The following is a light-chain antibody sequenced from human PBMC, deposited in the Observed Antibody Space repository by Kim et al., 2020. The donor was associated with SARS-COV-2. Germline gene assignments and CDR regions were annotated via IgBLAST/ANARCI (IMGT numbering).Light chain of an antibody. V-gene: IGLV6-57*04. CDR1: SGSIASNY. Sequence: NFMLTQPHSVSESPGKTVTISCTRSSGSIASNYVQWYQQRPGSAPTTVIYEDNQRPSGVPDRFSGSIDSSSNSASLTISGLKTEDEADYYCQSYDSSNQRLDVVFGGGTQLTVL. CDR2: EDN. J-gene: IGLJ2*01. CDR3: QSYDSSNQRLDVV.